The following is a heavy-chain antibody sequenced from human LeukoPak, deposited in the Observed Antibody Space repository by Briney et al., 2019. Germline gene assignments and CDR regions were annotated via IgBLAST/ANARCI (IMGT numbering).Heavy chain of an antibody. V-gene: IGHV3-74*01. D-gene: IGHD3-16*01. CDR3: VRGVGGSSYFDS. CDR1: GFTFSDYW. CDR2: IKDDGTWT. J-gene: IGHJ4*02. Sequence: PGGSLRLSCEASGFTFSDYWMHWVRQVPGEGLVWVSRIKDDGTWTNDADSVKGRFTISRDNAKNTLYLQMNSLRVEDTAVYFCVRGVGGSSYFDSWGQGALVTVSS.